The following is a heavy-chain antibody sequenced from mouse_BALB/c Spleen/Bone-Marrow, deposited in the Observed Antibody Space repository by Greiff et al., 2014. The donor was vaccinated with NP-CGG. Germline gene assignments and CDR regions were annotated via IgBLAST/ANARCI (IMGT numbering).Heavy chain of an antibody. CDR1: GYSITSGYN. Sequence: DVQLQESGPDLVKPSQSLSLTCTVTGYSITSGYNWHWIRQFPGNKLEWMGYIHYSGSTDYNPSLKSRISITRDTSKNQFFLQLISVTTEDTATYYCARDYDYPWFAYWGQGTLVTVSA. CDR2: IHYSGST. J-gene: IGHJ3*01. V-gene: IGHV3-1*02. CDR3: ARDYDYPWFAY. D-gene: IGHD2-4*01.